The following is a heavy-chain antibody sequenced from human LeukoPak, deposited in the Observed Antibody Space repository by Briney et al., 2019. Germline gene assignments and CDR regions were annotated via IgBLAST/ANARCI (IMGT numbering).Heavy chain of an antibody. Sequence: SETLSLTCTVSGGSISSSSYYWGWIRQPPGKGLEWIGSIYYSGSTYYNPSLKSRVTISVDTSKNQFSLKLSSVTAADTAVYYCARLSYYDFWSGYYVYWDYWGQGTLVTVSS. CDR3: ARLSYYDFWSGYYVYWDY. J-gene: IGHJ4*02. CDR2: IYYSGST. D-gene: IGHD3-3*01. V-gene: IGHV4-39*01. CDR1: GGSISSSSYY.